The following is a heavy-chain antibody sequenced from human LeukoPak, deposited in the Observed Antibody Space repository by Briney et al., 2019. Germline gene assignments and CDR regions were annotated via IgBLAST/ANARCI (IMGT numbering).Heavy chain of an antibody. CDR1: GGSFSGYY. CDR3: AREGRITMVRGVLAFDY. Sequence: PSETLSLTCAVYGGSFSGYYWSWIRQPAGKGLEWIGRIYTSGSTNYNPSLKSRVTISVDTSKNQFSLKLSSVTAADTAVYYCAREGRITMVRGVLAFDYWGQGTLVTVSS. CDR2: IYTSGST. V-gene: IGHV4-4*07. J-gene: IGHJ4*02. D-gene: IGHD3-10*01.